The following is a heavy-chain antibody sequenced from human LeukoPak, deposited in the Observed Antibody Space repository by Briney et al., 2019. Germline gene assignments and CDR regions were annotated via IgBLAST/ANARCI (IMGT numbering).Heavy chain of an antibody. D-gene: IGHD2-2*01. J-gene: IGHJ6*02. CDR3: ARDLGSTSSYAMDV. CDR1: GFTFISYW. Sequence: GGSLRLSCAVSGFTFISYWMNWVRPAPGKGLEWVANIKQDGGAMYYVDSVKGRFTVSRDNAKNSLYLQMNGLRAEDTAVYYCARDLGSTSSYAMDVWGQGTTVTVSS. V-gene: IGHV3-7*05. CDR2: IKQDGGAM.